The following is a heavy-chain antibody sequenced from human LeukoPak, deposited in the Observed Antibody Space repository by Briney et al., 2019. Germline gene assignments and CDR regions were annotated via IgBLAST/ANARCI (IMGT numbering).Heavy chain of an antibody. V-gene: IGHV3-7*01. D-gene: IGHD1-1*01. CDR1: EFTLGSYW. CDR3: AREIVGYDAFDI. Sequence: GGSLRLSCTASEFTLGSYWVSWVRQTPAKGLEWMANIRQDGNIKYYVDSVRGRFSISRDDAKNSLYLQMNNLRVDDTALYYCAREIVGYDAFDIWGQGTMVTVSS. CDR2: IRQDGNIK. J-gene: IGHJ3*02.